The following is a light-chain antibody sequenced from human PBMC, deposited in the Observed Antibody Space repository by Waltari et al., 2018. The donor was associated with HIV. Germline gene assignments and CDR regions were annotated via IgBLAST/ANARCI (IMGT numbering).Light chain of an antibody. CDR3: AAWDDTLNGL. J-gene: IGLJ2*01. CDR2: SNN. CDR1: TSNIGTNI. Sequence: QSVLTQPPSASGTPGQNVTISCSGNTSNIGTNIVNWYQQFPGAAPKLPIYSNNRRPVGVPARFSGSKSGTSASLAISGLQSEDEADYFCAAWDDTLNGLFGGGTKLTVL. V-gene: IGLV1-44*01.